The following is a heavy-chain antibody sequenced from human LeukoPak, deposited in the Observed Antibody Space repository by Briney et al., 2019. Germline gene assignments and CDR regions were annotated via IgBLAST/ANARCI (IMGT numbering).Heavy chain of an antibody. D-gene: IGHD6-13*01. CDR1: GFTFTSYA. CDR3: ARGKSTSWYEAFDF. V-gene: IGHV3-30*04. J-gene: IGHJ4*02. CDR2: TSYDGSEI. Sequence: GGSPRLSCAASGFTFTSYALHWVRQAPGKGLEWVALTSYDGSEIYYADSVKGRFTISRDNSKNTLSLQMHSLRPEDTAVYYCARGKSTSWYEAFDFWGQGTLVTVSS.